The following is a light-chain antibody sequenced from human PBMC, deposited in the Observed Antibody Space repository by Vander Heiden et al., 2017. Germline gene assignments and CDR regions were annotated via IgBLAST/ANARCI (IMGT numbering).Light chain of an antibody. J-gene: IGKJ1*01. CDR3: QQYDNLSVT. CDR1: QDISNY. CDR2: DAS. V-gene: IGKV1-33*01. Sequence: DTQMTQSPSSLSASVGARVPITCQASQDISNYLNWYQQKPGKAPKLLIYDASNLETGVPSRFRGSGSGTDFTFTISSLQPEDIATYYCQQYDNLSVTFGQGTKVEIK.